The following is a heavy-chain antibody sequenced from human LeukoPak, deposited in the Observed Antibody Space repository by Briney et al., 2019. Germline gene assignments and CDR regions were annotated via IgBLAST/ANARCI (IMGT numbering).Heavy chain of an antibody. J-gene: IGHJ6*03. D-gene: IGHD3-22*01. V-gene: IGHV3-20*04. Sequence: GGSLRLSCAASGFTFDDYGMSWVRQAPGKGLEWVSGINWNGGSTGYADSVKGRFTISRDNAKNSLYLQMNSLRAEDTALYYCARERAGSYYDSSGYIYYMDVWGKGTTVTVSS. CDR3: ARERAGSYYDSSGYIYYMDV. CDR2: INWNGGST. CDR1: GFTFDDYG.